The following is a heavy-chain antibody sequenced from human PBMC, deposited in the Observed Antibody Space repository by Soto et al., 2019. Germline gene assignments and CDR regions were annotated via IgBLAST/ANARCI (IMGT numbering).Heavy chain of an antibody. J-gene: IGHJ5*02. CDR3: ARGRYSGYDFSYWFDP. D-gene: IGHD5-12*01. CDR2: MNPNSGNT. CDR1: GYTFTSYD. Sequence: ASVKVSCKASGYTFTSYDINWVRQATGQGLEWMGWMNPNSGNTGYAQKFQGRVTMTRNTSISTAYMELSSLRSEDTAVYYCARGRYSGYDFSYWFDPWGQGTLVTVSS. V-gene: IGHV1-8*01.